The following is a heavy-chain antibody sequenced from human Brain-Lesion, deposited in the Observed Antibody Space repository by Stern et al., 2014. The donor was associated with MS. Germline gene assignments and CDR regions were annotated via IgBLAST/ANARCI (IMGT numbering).Heavy chain of an antibody. Sequence: QLVESGSGLVKPSQTLSLTCVVSGGSIGSGGHSWSWIRPPPGQGLEWGGYIYHSGSPFYNPSLESRVTISIDRSKNQFSLKLISVTAADAAVYYCARTSVVTPSDDVFDIWGQGTMVTVSS. CDR1: GGSIGSGGHS. CDR2: IYHSGSP. D-gene: IGHD4-23*01. CDR3: ARTSVVTPSDDVFDI. J-gene: IGHJ3*02. V-gene: IGHV4-30-2*01.